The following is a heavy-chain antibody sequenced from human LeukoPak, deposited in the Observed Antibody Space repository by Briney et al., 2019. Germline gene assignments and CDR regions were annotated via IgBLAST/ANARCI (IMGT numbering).Heavy chain of an antibody. CDR1: GFTFSGSA. D-gene: IGHD6-13*01. Sequence: PGGSLRLSCAASGFTFSGSAMHWVRQASGKGLEWLGRIRSKADSYTTAYAASVKGRFIVSRDDSKNMAYLQMNSLKTEDTAVYYCRAAADLNDYWGQGTLVTVSS. CDR3: RAAADLNDY. CDR2: IRSKADSYTT. J-gene: IGHJ4*02. V-gene: IGHV3-73*01.